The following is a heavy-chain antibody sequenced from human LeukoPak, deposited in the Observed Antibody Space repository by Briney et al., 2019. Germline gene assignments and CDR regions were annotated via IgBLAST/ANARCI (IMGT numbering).Heavy chain of an antibody. CDR3: ARGYSYTNFNC. Sequence: SQTLSLTCTVSGGSVSSDTYYWSWIRQPAGEGLEWIGRIYYSGSTNYNPSLKSRVTISLDASKNQFSLKLSSVTAADTAVYYCARGYSYTNFNCWGQGTLATVSS. CDR1: GGSVSSDTYY. V-gene: IGHV4-61*02. J-gene: IGHJ4*02. D-gene: IGHD5-18*01. CDR2: IYYSGST.